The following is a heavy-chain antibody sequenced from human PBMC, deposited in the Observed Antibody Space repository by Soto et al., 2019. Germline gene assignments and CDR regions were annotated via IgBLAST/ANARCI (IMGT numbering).Heavy chain of an antibody. CDR3: ARDTRYSSSAESPYYYYGMDV. V-gene: IGHV1-69*13. Sequence: SVKVSCKASGGTFSSYATSWVRQAPGQGLEWMGGIIPIFGTANYAQKFQGRVTITADESTSTAYMELSSLRSEDTAVYYCARDTRYSSSAESPYYYYGMDVWGQGTTVTVSS. CDR2: IIPIFGTA. D-gene: IGHD6-6*01. J-gene: IGHJ6*02. CDR1: GGTFSSYA.